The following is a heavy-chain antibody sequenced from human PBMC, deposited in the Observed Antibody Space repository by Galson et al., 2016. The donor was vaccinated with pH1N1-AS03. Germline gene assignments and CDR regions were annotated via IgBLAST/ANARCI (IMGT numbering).Heavy chain of an antibody. D-gene: IGHD2-21*02. V-gene: IGHV1-2*06. CDR3: ATAVVTAMGRAFDI. CDR2: INPNSGGA. CDR1: GYTFIGYY. J-gene: IGHJ3*02. Sequence: SVKVSCKASGYTFIGYYMHWVRQAPGQGLEWLGRINPNSGGANDVQKFQDRVTMTRDTSISTAYMELSGLTSDDTAVYYFATAVVTAMGRAFDIWGQGTMVTVSS.